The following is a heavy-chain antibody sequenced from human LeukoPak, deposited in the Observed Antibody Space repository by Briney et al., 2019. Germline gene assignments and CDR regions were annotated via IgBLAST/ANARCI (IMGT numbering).Heavy chain of an antibody. CDR3: ARDQGAAGDY. D-gene: IGHD6-13*01. CDR1: GFTFSNYW. J-gene: IGHJ4*02. V-gene: IGHV3-7*01. Sequence: GGSLRLSCAASGFTFSNYWMTWVRQAPGKGLEWVASIDQDGSEKFYVDSVKGRFTISRDNGKNSMYLQMNSLRAEDTALYYCARDQGAAGDYWGQGTLVTVSS. CDR2: IDQDGSEK.